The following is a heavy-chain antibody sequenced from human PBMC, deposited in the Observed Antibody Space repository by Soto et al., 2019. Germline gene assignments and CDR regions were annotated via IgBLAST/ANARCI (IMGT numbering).Heavy chain of an antibody. Sequence: SETLSLTCTVSGASISSGGYYWSWIRQPPGKGLEWIGYIYYSGSTNYNPSLKSRVTISVDTSKNQFSLKLSSVTAADTAVYYCASAGRIAAAGTFDYWGQGTLVTVSS. CDR1: GASISSGGYY. V-gene: IGHV4-61*08. CDR2: IYYSGST. CDR3: ASAGRIAAAGTFDY. D-gene: IGHD6-13*01. J-gene: IGHJ4*02.